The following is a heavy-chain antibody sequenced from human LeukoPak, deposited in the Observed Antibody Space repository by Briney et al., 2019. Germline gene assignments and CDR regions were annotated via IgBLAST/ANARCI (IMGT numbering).Heavy chain of an antibody. J-gene: IGHJ5*02. CDR2: ISHSGNT. CDR1: RFSISSGYY. Sequence: SETLSLTCAVSRFSISSGYYWGWIRHPPGKGLGWVATISHSGNTYFNPALQSRVTVSLDTSKNQFSLNVTSVKAADTAMYYCTRGTLHLDTWGQGTLVIVSS. D-gene: IGHD2-15*01. CDR3: TRGTLHLDT. V-gene: IGHV4-38-2*01.